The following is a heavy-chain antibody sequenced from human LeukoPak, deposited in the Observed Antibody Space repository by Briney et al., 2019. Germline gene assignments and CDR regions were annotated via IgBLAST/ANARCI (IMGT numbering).Heavy chain of an antibody. Sequence: SVKVSCKASGYTFTNYYMHWVRQAPGQGLEWMGGIIPIFGTANYAQKFQGRVTITADESTSTAYMELSSLRSEDTAVYYCASTHLRGVMVYYYYYMDVWGKGTTVTISS. CDR2: IIPIFGTA. J-gene: IGHJ6*03. CDR1: GYTFTNYY. D-gene: IGHD3-10*01. CDR3: ASTHLRGVMVYYYYYMDV. V-gene: IGHV1-69*13.